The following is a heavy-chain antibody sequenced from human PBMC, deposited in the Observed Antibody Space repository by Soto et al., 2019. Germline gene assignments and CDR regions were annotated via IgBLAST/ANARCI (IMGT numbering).Heavy chain of an antibody. CDR2: IISIFGTA. CDR3: ARDVRLYCSSTSCRNWFDP. CDR1: GGTFSSYA. Sequence: QVQLVQSGAEVKKPGSSVKVSCKASGGTFSSYAISWVRQAPGQGLEWMGGIISIFGTANYAQKFQGRVTITADKSTSTAYMELSSLRSEDTAVYYCARDVRLYCSSTSCRNWFDPWGQGTLVTVSS. J-gene: IGHJ5*02. D-gene: IGHD2-2*01. V-gene: IGHV1-69*06.